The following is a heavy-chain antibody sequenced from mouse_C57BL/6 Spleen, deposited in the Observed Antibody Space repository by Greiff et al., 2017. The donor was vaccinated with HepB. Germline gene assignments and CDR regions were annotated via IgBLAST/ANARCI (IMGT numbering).Heavy chain of an antibody. CDR3: ARYYYGSSFLYAMDY. D-gene: IGHD1-1*01. J-gene: IGHJ4*01. V-gene: IGHV7-3*01. CDR2: IRNKANGYTT. Sequence: EVKLMESGGGLVQPGGSLSLSCAASGFTFTDYYMSWVRQPPGKALEWLGFIRNKANGYTTEYSASVKGRFTISRDNSQSILYLQMNALRAEDSATYYCARYYYGSSFLYAMDYWGQGTSVTVSS. CDR1: GFTFTDYY.